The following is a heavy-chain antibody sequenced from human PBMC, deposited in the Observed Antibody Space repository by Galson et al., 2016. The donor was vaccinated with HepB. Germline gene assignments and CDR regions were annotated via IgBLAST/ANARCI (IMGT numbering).Heavy chain of an antibody. V-gene: IGHV3-66*01. CDR2: IYSGGST. Sequence: SLRLSCAVSGFTVSNNYMSWVRQAPGKGLEWVSLIYSGGSTYYADSVKGRFTISRDNSKNTLYLQMNSLRTEDTAVYYCARDRRVFGVLIIPDYWGQGTLVTVSS. D-gene: IGHD3-3*01. CDR1: GFTVSNNY. CDR3: ARDRRVFGVLIIPDY. J-gene: IGHJ4*02.